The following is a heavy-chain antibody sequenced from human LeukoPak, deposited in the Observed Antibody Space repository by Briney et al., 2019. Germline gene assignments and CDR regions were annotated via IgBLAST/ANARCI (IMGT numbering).Heavy chain of an antibody. CDR1: GGSISSYY. CDR2: IYTSGST. D-gene: IGHD3-10*01. V-gene: IGHV4-4*07. Sequence: SETLSLTCTVCGGSISSYYWSWIRQPAGKGLEWIGRIYTSGSTNYNPSLKSRVTMSVDTSKNQFSLRLISVTAADTAVYYCARDSGTTGEVKFDPWGQGSLVTVSS. CDR3: ARDSGTTGEVKFDP. J-gene: IGHJ5*02.